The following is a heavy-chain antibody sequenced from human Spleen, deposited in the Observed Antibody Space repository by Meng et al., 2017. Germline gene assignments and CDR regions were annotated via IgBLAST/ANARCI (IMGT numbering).Heavy chain of an antibody. CDR1: GFTFSDYY. J-gene: IGHJ4*02. Sequence: GESLKISCVASGFTFSDYYTSWIRQAPGKGLEWVSYMSTSGTTIYYADSVKGRFTFSRDNAKTSLYLQMNSLRADDTAVYYCARGQTRYASSGYDSVGYWGQGTLVTVSS. CDR3: ARGQTRYASSGYDSVGY. CDR2: MSTSGTTI. D-gene: IGHD5-12*01. V-gene: IGHV3-11*04.